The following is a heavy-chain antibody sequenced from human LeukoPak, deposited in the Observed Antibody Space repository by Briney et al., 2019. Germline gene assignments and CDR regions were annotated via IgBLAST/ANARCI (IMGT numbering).Heavy chain of an antibody. CDR2: INPNSGGT. Sequence: ASVKVSCKASGYTFTGYYMHWVRQAPGQGLEWVGWINPNSGGTNYAQKFQGRVTMTRDTSISTAYMELSRLRSDDTAVYYCARVRGVAAGEGFDYWGQGTLVTVSS. CDR1: GYTFTGYY. CDR3: ARVRGVAAGEGFDY. D-gene: IGHD2-15*01. V-gene: IGHV1-2*02. J-gene: IGHJ4*02.